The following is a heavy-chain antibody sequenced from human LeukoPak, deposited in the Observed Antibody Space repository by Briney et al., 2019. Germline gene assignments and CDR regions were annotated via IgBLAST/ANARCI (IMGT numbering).Heavy chain of an antibody. V-gene: IGHV3-7*01. D-gene: IGHD3-22*01. CDR1: GFTFSSYW. Sequence: GGSLRPSCAASGFTFSSYWMSWVRQAPGKGLGWVANIKQDGSEKYYVDSVKGRFTISRDNAKNSLYLQMNSLRAEDTAVYYCARAHYYDSSGYYTYWGQGTLVTVSS. CDR2: IKQDGSEK. CDR3: ARAHYYDSSGYYTY. J-gene: IGHJ4*02.